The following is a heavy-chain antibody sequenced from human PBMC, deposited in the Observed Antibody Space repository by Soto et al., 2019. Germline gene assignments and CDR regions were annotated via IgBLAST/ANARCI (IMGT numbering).Heavy chain of an antibody. V-gene: IGHV3-23*01. D-gene: IGHD5-12*01. CDR2: MSRRGYTT. CDR1: GFTFSSYA. J-gene: IGHJ6*02. Sequence: EVQLLESGGGLVQPGGSLRLSCAASGFTFSSYAMSWVRQAPGKELEWDSAMSRRGYTTYYADSVKGRFTLSRDNSKNTLYLQIDNLRAEDTALYYCAKWDARTMAYEVYGMDVWGQGTTVTVSS. CDR3: AKWDARTMAYEVYGMDV.